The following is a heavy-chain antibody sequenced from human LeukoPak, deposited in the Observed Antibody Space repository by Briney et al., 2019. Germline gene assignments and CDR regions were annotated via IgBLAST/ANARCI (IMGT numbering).Heavy chain of an antibody. V-gene: IGHV3-30-3*01. CDR2: ISYDGSNK. CDR3: ARDWASGSYQAPFDY. D-gene: IGHD1-26*01. J-gene: IGHJ4*02. Sequence: GGSLRLSCAASGFTFSSYAMHWVRQAPGKGLEWVAVISYDGSNKYYADSVKGRFTISRDNSKNTLYLQMNSLRAEDTAVYYCARDWASGSYQAPFDYWGQGTLVTVSS. CDR1: GFTFSSYA.